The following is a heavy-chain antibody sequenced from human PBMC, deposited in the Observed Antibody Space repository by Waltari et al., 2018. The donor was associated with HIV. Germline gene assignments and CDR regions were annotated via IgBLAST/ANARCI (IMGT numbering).Heavy chain of an antibody. CDR3: ARSPRGEQWLAY. J-gene: IGHJ1*01. CDR1: GGSISSSSYF. D-gene: IGHD6-19*01. Sequence: QLQLQESGPGLVQPSETLSLTCTVSGGSISSSSYFWGWLRQSPGQGLDWIGSIFYNGSANYNPSLKSRATLSVDTSKNQFSLKLKSVTAADTAVYYCARSPRGEQWLAYWGQGTLVTVSS. V-gene: IGHV4-39*01. CDR2: IFYNGSA.